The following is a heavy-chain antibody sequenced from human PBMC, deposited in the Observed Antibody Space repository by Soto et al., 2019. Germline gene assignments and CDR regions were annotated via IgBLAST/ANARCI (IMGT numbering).Heavy chain of an antibody. Sequence: LRLSCASSEFTFHTHNMNCARQGPGKGLDWGPYISTTGGTIYYADSVKGRFTVCRDNAKNSLSLQMNSLRAEDTAMYFCVREGLPCYDNNDDDRMAAFDIWGQGTMVTVSS. J-gene: IGHJ3*02. CDR2: ISTTGGTI. CDR1: EFTFHTHN. D-gene: IGHD2-2*01. V-gene: IGHV3-48*01. CDR3: VREGLPCYDNNDDDRMAAFDI.